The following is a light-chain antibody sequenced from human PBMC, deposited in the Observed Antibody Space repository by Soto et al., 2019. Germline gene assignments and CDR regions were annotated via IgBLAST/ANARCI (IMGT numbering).Light chain of an antibody. CDR2: VAS. J-gene: IGKJ2*01. Sequence: DIVMTQSPLSLSVTPGEPASISCRSSQSLLHSNGYTYLDWYLQKPGQSPQLLIYVASSRASGVPDRFSASGSGTDFTLTISRVESEDVGVYYCMQALQTPVHFGQGPKLEI. CDR3: MQALQTPVH. CDR1: QSLLHSNGYTY. V-gene: IGKV2-28*01.